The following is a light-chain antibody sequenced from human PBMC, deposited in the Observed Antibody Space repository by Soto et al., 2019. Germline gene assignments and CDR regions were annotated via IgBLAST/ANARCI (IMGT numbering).Light chain of an antibody. J-gene: IGKJ1*01. CDR2: GAS. CDR1: QSVSSSY. CDR3: QQYDMSPQT. V-gene: IGKV3-20*01. Sequence: EIVLTQSPGTLSLSPGDRATLSCRASQSVSSSYLAWYQQKPGQAPSLLIYGASNRATGIPDRFSGGGSGTDFTLTISRVEPDDFGVYYCQQYDMSPQTFGLGSKVEIK.